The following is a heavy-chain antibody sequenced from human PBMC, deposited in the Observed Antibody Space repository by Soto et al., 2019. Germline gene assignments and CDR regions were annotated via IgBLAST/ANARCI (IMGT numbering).Heavy chain of an antibody. CDR1: GYTFTSYA. Sequence: QVQLVQSGAEVKKPGASVKVSCKASGYTFTSYAMHWVRQAPGQRLEWMGWINAGNGNTKYSQKFQGRVTITRDTSASTAYMELSSLRSEDTAVYYCARYRVVPAARYYYYYGMDVWGQGTTVTVSS. V-gene: IGHV1-3*01. J-gene: IGHJ6*02. CDR3: ARYRVVPAARYYYYYGMDV. D-gene: IGHD2-2*01. CDR2: INAGNGNT.